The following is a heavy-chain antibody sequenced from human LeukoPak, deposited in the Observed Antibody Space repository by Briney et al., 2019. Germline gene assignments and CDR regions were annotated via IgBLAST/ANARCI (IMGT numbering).Heavy chain of an antibody. D-gene: IGHD1-26*01. J-gene: IGHJ4*02. CDR2: ISYDGSNK. V-gene: IGHV3-30-3*01. CDR1: GFTFSSYA. Sequence: PGGSLRLSCAASGFTFSSYAMHWVRQAPGKGLEWVAVISYDGSNKYYADSVKGRFTISRDNSKNTLYLQMNSLRAEDTAVYYCARGDGGSYPPFDYWGQGTLVTVSS. CDR3: ARGDGGSYPPFDY.